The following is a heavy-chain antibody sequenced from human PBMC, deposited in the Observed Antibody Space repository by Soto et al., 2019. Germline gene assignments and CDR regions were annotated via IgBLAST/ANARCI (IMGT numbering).Heavy chain of an antibody. Sequence: ASVQVSCTASGYTFTGYYMHCVRQAPGQGLEWMGWINPNSGGTNYAQKFQGRVTMTRDTSISTAYMELSRLRSDDSAVYYCARVSRRTYENNGYYFDYWGQGTLVTVSS. CDR1: GYTFTGYY. V-gene: IGHV1-2*02. J-gene: IGHJ4*02. D-gene: IGHD3-22*01. CDR3: ARVSRRTYENNGYYFDY. CDR2: INPNSGGT.